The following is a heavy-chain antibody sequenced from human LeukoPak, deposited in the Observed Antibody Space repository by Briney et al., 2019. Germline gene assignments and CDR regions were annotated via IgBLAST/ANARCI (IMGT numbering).Heavy chain of an antibody. CDR2: ISSSGSTI. D-gene: IGHD3-3*01. CDR1: GFTFSDYY. CDR3: ARTTHILRFLEWFPYYMDV. Sequence: GGSLRLSCAASGFTFSDYYMSWIRQAPGKGLEWVSSISSSGSTIYYADSVKGRFTISRDNAKNSLYLQMNSLRAEDTAVYYCARTTHILRFLEWFPYYMDVWGKGTTVTVSS. V-gene: IGHV3-11*04. J-gene: IGHJ6*03.